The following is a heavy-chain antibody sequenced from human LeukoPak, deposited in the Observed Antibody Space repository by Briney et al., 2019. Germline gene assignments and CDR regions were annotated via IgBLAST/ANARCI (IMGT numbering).Heavy chain of an antibody. CDR3: ARDEGLRHWYFDL. CDR1: GYTFTSYY. CDR2: INPSGGST. Sequence: ASVKVSCKASGYTFTSYYMHWVRQAPGQGREWMGRINPSGGSTSYAQKFQSRVTMTRDTSTSTVYMELSSLRSEDTAMYYCARDEGLRHWYFDLWGRGTLVTVSS. D-gene: IGHD4-17*01. J-gene: IGHJ2*01. V-gene: IGHV1-46*01.